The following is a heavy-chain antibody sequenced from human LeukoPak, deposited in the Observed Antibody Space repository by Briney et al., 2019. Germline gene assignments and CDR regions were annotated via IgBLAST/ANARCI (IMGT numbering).Heavy chain of an antibody. CDR1: AYTFTGYY. Sequence: ASVKVSCKASAYTFTGYYMHWVRQAPGQGLEWMGWINPNSGGTNYAQKFQDWVTMTRDTSISTAYMELSRLRSDDTAVYYCARVLSYASGSYYLDYWGQGTLVTVSS. J-gene: IGHJ4*02. CDR3: ARVLSYASGSYYLDY. V-gene: IGHV1-2*04. D-gene: IGHD3-10*01. CDR2: INPNSGGT.